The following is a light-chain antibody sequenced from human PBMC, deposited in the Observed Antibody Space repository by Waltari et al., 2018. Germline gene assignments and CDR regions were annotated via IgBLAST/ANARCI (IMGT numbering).Light chain of an antibody. CDR2: SDT. J-gene: IGLJ3*02. Sequence: QSVLTQPPSVSGAPGQRVTISCTGSSSNLGAGYDVHWYQHFPGAGPKLIIYSDTHRPSGVPDRFSGPTSGTSASLAVTGLQADDEADYYCQSYDRSLSGSVFGGGTKLTVL. V-gene: IGLV1-40*01. CDR1: SSNLGAGYD. CDR3: QSYDRSLSGSV.